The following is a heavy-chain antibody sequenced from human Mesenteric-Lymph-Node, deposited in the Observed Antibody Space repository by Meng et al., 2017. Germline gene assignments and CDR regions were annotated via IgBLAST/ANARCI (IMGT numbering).Heavy chain of an antibody. Sequence: GESLKISCAASGFTFSSYAMHWVRQAPGKGLEWVAVISYDGSNKYYADSVKGRFTISRDNSKNTLYLQMNSLRAEDTAVYYCARDRGGAYLAYYYDSSGYNDYWGQGTLVTVSS. CDR2: ISYDGSNK. D-gene: IGHD3-22*01. V-gene: IGHV3-30*04. CDR1: GFTFSSYA. J-gene: IGHJ4*02. CDR3: ARDRGGAYLAYYYDSSGYNDY.